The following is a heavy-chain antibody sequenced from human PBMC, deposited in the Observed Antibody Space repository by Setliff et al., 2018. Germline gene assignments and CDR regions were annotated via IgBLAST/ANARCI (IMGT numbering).Heavy chain of an antibody. J-gene: IGHJ4*02. CDR1: GGSFSTYY. CDR3: ARGGGYGSGGSFHNAPFDY. D-gene: IGHD3-10*01. CDR2: INHSGST. V-gene: IGHV4-34*01. Sequence: ASETLSLTCAVYGGSFSTYYWIWIRQPPGKGLEWIGEINHSGSTNYNPSLKSRVTISVDTSKNQFSLKLSSVTAADTALYYCARGGGYGSGGSFHNAPFDYWGQGMLVTVSS.